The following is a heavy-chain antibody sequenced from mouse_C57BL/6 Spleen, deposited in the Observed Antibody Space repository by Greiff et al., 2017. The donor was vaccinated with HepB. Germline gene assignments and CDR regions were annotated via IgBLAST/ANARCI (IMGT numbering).Heavy chain of an antibody. Sequence: DVQLQESGPGLVKPSQSLSLTCSVTGYSITSGYYWNWIRQFPGNKLEWMGYISYDGSNNYNPSLKNRISITRDTSKNQFFLKLNSVTTEDTATYYCARRVYGNYLDYWGQGTTLTVSS. V-gene: IGHV3-6*01. CDR1: GYSITSGYY. J-gene: IGHJ2*01. CDR2: ISYDGSN. CDR3: ARRVYGNYLDY. D-gene: IGHD2-1*01.